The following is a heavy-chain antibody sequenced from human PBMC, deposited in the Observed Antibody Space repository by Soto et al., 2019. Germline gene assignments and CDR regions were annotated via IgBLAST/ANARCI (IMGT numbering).Heavy chain of an antibody. CDR3: AKDRWEFTRYFDS. D-gene: IGHD1-26*01. Sequence: QVQLVESGGGVVQPGTSLRLSCAASGFTFSTYAMHWVRQAPGKGLEWVAMISKDGNDQYYADSVKGRFTVSRDNSKNTVSLQMHSLTPEDTAFYYCAKDRWEFTRYFDSWGQGTLVTVSS. CDR2: ISKDGNDQ. CDR1: GFTFSTYA. V-gene: IGHV3-30*18. J-gene: IGHJ4*02.